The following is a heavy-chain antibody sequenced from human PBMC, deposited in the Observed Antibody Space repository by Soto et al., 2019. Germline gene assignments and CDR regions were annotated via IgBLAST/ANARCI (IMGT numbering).Heavy chain of an antibody. CDR1: GGSSSSYY. V-gene: IGHV4-59*01. Sequence: SETLSLTCTVSGGSSSSYYWSWIRQPPGKGLEWIGYIYYSGSTNYNPSLKSRVTISVDTSKNQFSLKLSSVTAADTAVYYCARLYYDILTGYYLFDYWGQGTLVTVSS. CDR3: ARLYYDILTGYYLFDY. CDR2: IYYSGST. J-gene: IGHJ4*02. D-gene: IGHD3-9*01.